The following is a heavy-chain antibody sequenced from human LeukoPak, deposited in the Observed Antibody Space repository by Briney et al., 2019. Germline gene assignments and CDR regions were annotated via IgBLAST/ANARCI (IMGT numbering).Heavy chain of an antibody. J-gene: IGHJ4*02. CDR3: ARARYYDSSGFDY. V-gene: IGHV4-59*01. CDR1: GGSISSYY. Sequence: SETLSLTCTVSGGSISSYYWSWIRQPPGKGLEWIGYIYYSGSTNYNPSLKSRVTISVDTSKNQFSLKLSSVTAADTAVYYCARARYYDSSGFDYWGQGTLVTASS. D-gene: IGHD3-22*01. CDR2: IYYSGST.